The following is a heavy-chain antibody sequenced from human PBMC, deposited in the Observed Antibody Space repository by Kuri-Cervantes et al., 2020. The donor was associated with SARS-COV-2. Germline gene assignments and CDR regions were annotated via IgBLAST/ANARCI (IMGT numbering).Heavy chain of an antibody. CDR2: IRSKANSYAT. Sequence: GGSLRLSCAASGFTFSGSAMHWVRQASGKGLEWVGRIRSKANSYATAYAASVKGRFTISRDDSKNTLYLQMNSLKTEDTAVYYCTTERGYCSSTSCYGVRWFDPWGQGTLVTVSS. CDR1: GFTFSGSA. D-gene: IGHD2-2*01. V-gene: IGHV3-73*01. J-gene: IGHJ5*02. CDR3: TTERGYCSSTSCYGVRWFDP.